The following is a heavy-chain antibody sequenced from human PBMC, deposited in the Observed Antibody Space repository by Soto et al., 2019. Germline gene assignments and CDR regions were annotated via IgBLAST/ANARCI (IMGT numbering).Heavy chain of an antibody. CDR2: IFSDNER. V-gene: IGHV2-26*01. CDR3: ARMKVDSYQFYYAMDV. J-gene: IGHJ6*02. D-gene: IGHD3-9*01. Sequence: QVTLKESGPALVKPTETLTLTCTVSGFSLTTGKMGVSWIRQPPGKALEWLAHIFSDNERSYSTSLQGRLTISKDTSGSQVVLSMNNVDPVDTATYYCARMKVDSYQFYYAMDVWGQGTTVTVSS. CDR1: GFSLTTGKMG.